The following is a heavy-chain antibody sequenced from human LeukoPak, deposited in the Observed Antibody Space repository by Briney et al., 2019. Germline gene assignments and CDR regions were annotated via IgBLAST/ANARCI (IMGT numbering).Heavy chain of an antibody. Sequence: GGSLRLSCAASGFTFSRYWMSWVRQAPGKGLEWVANIKQDGSEKYYVDSVRGRFTISRDNAKNSLYLQMNSLRAEDTAVYYCAREGWHGDYVFSITEWGQGTLVTVSS. CDR2: IKQDGSEK. V-gene: IGHV3-7*03. CDR3: AREGWHGDYVFSITE. CDR1: GFTFSRYW. J-gene: IGHJ4*02. D-gene: IGHD4-17*01.